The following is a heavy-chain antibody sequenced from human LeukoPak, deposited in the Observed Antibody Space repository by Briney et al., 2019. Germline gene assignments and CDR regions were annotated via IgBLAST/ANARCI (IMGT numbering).Heavy chain of an antibody. CDR3: AKGGYSSSWYSPFDY. CDR2: ISGSGGSI. Sequence: GGSLRLSCAASGFTFSSYAMSWVRQAPGKGLEWVSAISGSGGSIYYADSVKGRFTISRDNSKNTLYLQMNSLRAEDTAVYYCAKGGYSSSWYSPFDYWGQGTLVTVSS. CDR1: GFTFSSYA. V-gene: IGHV3-23*01. J-gene: IGHJ4*02. D-gene: IGHD6-13*01.